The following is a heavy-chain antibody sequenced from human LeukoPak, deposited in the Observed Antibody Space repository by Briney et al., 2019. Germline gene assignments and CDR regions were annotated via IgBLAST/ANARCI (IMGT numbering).Heavy chain of an antibody. D-gene: IGHD4-17*01. CDR2: INSDGSST. J-gene: IGHJ3*02. CDR1: GFTFSSYW. Sequence: GGSLRLSCAASGFTFSSYWMHWVRQAPGKGLVWVSRINSDGSSTSYADSVKGRFTISRDNAKNTLYLQMNSLRAEDTAVYYCARCDDYGDPRPDAFDIWGQGTMVTVSS. CDR3: ARCDDYGDPRPDAFDI. V-gene: IGHV3-74*01.